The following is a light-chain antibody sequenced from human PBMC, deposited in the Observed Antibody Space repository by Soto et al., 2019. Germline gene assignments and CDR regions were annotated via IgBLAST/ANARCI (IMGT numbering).Light chain of an antibody. CDR1: QSISSW. J-gene: IGKJ1*01. Sequence: DMQMTQSPSTLSASVGDRVTITCRASQSISSWLAWYQQKPGKAPKLLIYDASSLESGFPSRFNGSGSGTEFTLTISSLQSDDFATNNWNQYHSYCTFGQGTK. CDR3: NQYHSYCT. CDR2: DAS. V-gene: IGKV1-5*01.